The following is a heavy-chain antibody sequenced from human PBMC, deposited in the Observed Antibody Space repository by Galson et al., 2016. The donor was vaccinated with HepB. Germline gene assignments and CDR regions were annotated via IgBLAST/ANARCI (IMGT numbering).Heavy chain of an antibody. CDR2: INPSGGGT. D-gene: IGHD3-3*01. V-gene: IGHV1-46*01. CDR1: GYSFTNYG. J-gene: IGHJ5*02. CDR3: ARDPVYYDFWSGYYPFNWFDP. Sequence: SVKVSCKAPGYSFTNYGISWVRQAPGQGLEWMGIINPSGGGTSYAQRFQGRVTMTRDTSTSTVYMGLSSLRSEDTAVYYCARDPVYYDFWSGYYPFNWFDPWGQGTLVTVSS.